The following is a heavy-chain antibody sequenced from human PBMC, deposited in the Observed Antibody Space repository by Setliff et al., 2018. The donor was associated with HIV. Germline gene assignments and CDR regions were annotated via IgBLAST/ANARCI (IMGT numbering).Heavy chain of an antibody. J-gene: IGHJ4*02. CDR3: TREAASVSEDYYDSSGCLY. CDR2: IRSKVSGGTP. CDR1: GFIFGDYT. Sequence: GGSLRLSCAASGFIFGDYTMSWVRQTPEKGLEWVGFIRSKVSGGTPQYATSVKGRFAISRDDSKSIAYLQMNSLKTEDTAVYYCTREAASVSEDYYDSSGCLYWGLGTLVTVSS. V-gene: IGHV3-49*04. D-gene: IGHD3-22*01.